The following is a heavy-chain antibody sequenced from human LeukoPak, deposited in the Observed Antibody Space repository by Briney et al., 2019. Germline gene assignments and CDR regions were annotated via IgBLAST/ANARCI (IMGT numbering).Heavy chain of an antibody. CDR3: ARAAYGYGNNWFDP. CDR2: ISSNGGST. D-gene: IGHD5-18*01. CDR1: GFTFSSYA. V-gene: IGHV3-64*01. Sequence: GSLRLSCAASGFTFSSYAMHWVRQAPGKGLEYVSAISSNGGSTNHANSVKGRFTISRDNSKNTVYLQMGSLRAEDMAVYYCARAAYGYGNNWFDPWGQGTLVTVSS. J-gene: IGHJ5*02.